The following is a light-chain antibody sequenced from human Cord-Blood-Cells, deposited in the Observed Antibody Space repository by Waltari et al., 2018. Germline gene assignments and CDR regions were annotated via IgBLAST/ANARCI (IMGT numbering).Light chain of an antibody. V-gene: IGLV1-47*01. J-gene: IGLJ3*02. Sequence: QSVLTQPPSASGTPGQRVTISCSGSSSNIGSNYVYWYQQLPGTAPKLLIYRNNQRPSGVPGRFAGYKSGTSASLAISGLRSEDEADYYCAAWDDSLSGPVFGGGTKLTVL. CDR3: AAWDDSLSGPV. CDR2: RNN. CDR1: SSNIGSNY.